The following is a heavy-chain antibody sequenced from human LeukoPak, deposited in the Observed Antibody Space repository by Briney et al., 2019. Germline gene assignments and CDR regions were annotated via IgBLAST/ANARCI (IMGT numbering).Heavy chain of an antibody. CDR3: ARAYKGTTSLNYYYYMDV. Sequence: SETLSLTCTVSGGSISSYYWSWIRQPAGKGLEWIGRIYTSGSANYNPSLKSRVTMSLDTSNNQFSLKLSSVTAADTAVYYCARAYKGTTSLNYYYYMDVWGKGTTVTVSS. V-gene: IGHV4-4*07. D-gene: IGHD2-2*01. CDR2: IYTSGSA. CDR1: GGSISSYY. J-gene: IGHJ6*03.